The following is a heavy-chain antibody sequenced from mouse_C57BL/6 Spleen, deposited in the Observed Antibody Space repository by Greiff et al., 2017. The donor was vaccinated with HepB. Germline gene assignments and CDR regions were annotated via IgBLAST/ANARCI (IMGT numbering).Heavy chain of an antibody. CDR3: ARDGNYYGSHYFDY. Sequence: QVQLQQSGAELVRPGASVKLSCKASGYTFTDYYINWVKQRPGQGLEWIARIYPGSGNTYYNEKFKGKATLTAEKSSSTAYMQLSSLTSEDSAVYFCARDGNYYGSHYFDYWGQGTTLTVSS. CDR2: IYPGSGNT. V-gene: IGHV1-76*01. CDR1: GYTFTDYY. D-gene: IGHD1-1*01. J-gene: IGHJ2*01.